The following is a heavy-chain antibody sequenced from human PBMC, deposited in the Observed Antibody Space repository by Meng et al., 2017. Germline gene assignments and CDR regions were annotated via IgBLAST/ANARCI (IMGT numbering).Heavy chain of an antibody. Sequence: QVQLQECGAGLLTPSETLSLTCAVYGGSFSGYYWSWIRQPPGKGLEWIGEINHSGSTNYNPSLKSRVTISVDTSKNQFSLKLSSVTAADTAVYYCARRRGGSSDWFDPWGQGTLVTVSS. CDR1: GGSFSGYY. D-gene: IGHD6-6*01. J-gene: IGHJ5*02. CDR3: ARRRGGSSDWFDP. CDR2: INHSGST. V-gene: IGHV4-34*01.